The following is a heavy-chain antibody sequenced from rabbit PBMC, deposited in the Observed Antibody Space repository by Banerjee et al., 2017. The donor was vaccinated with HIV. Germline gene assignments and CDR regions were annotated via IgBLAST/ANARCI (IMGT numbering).Heavy chain of an antibody. CDR1: GFTISSSYW. J-gene: IGHJ6*01. CDR3: ARDLAGVTGWNFGL. V-gene: IGHV1S45*01. CDR2: IYAGSGGNT. D-gene: IGHD4-1*01. Sequence: QQQLVESGGGLVQPEGSLALTCTASGFTISSSYWICWVRQAPGKGLEWIACIYAGSGGNTYYASWAKGRFTISKTSSTAVTLQMTSLTAADTATYFCARDLAGVTGWNFGLWGPGTLVTVS.